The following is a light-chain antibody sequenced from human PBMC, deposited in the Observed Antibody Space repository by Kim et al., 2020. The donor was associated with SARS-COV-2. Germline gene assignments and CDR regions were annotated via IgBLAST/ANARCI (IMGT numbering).Light chain of an antibody. V-gene: IGKV1-16*01. CDR3: QQYNSFPYT. CDR2: ASS. J-gene: IGKJ2*01. CDR1: EDIKKS. Sequence: SASVGDSMTITCRASEDIKKSLAWFQQKPGKAPKSLIYASSSLQSGVSSRFRGSGSGTDFTLTISGLQPDDFATYYCQQYNSFPYTFGQGTKLEI.